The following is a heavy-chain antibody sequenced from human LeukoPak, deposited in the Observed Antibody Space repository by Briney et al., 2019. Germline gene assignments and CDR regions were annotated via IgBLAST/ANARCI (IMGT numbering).Heavy chain of an antibody. D-gene: IGHD6-19*01. Sequence: GGSLRLSCAASGITFSSYAMHWVRQAPGKGLEYVSAMSSNGGSTYYANSVKGRFTISRDNSKNTLYLQMGSLRAEDMAVYYCARVAVSSGWHYYYYYMDVAYMDVWGKGTTVTISS. J-gene: IGHJ6*03. CDR3: ARVAVSSGWHYYYYYMDVAYMDV. CDR2: MSSNGGST. V-gene: IGHV3-64*01. CDR1: GITFSSYA.